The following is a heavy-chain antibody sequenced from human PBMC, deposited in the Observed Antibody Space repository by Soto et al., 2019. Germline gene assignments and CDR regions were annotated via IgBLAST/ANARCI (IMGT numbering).Heavy chain of an antibody. CDR1: GYTFTSHS. J-gene: IGHJ5*02. D-gene: IGHD3-10*01. CDR3: ARVGYFYGSGSYVFDP. CDR2: ISAYNGYT. V-gene: IGHV1-18*04. Sequence: QVQLVQSGAEVKKPGASVKVSCKASGYTFTSHSIIWVRRAPGEGLEWVGWISAYNGYTNSAENFQGRVTMTTDASTNTDYMELRSLRSDDTAVYYCARVGYFYGSGSYVFDPWGQGTLVTVSS.